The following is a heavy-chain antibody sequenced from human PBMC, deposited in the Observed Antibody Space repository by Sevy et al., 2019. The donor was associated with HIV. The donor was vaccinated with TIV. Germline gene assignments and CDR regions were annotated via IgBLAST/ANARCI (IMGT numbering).Heavy chain of an antibody. V-gene: IGHV3-53*01. J-gene: IGHJ6*02. CDR2: IYSGGST. CDR3: XXXXXXXXTYGMDV. CDR1: GFTVSSNY. Sequence: GGSLRLSCAASGFTVSSNYMSWVRQGPGKGLEWVSVIYSGGSTYYADSVKGRFTVFRDNSNNTLYLQMNTLRADDTXXXXXXXXXXXXXTYGMDVWGQGTTVTVSS.